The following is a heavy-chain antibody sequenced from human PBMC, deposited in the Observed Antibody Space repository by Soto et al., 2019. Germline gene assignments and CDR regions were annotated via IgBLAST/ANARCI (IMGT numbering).Heavy chain of an antibody. CDR3: ARGGYSYGGQDV. CDR1: GFTFSSYD. V-gene: IGHV3-13*01. D-gene: IGHD5-18*01. J-gene: IGHJ6*02. CDR2: IGTAGDT. Sequence: GGSLRLSCAASGFTFSSYDMHWVRQATGKGLEWVSAIGTAGDTYYPGSVKGRFTISRENAKNSLYLQMNSLRAEDTAVYYCARGGYSYGGQDVWGQGTTVTVSS.